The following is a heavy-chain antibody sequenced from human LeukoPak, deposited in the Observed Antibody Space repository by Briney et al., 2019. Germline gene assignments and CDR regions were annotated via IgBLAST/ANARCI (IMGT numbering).Heavy chain of an antibody. V-gene: IGHV1-24*01. J-gene: IGHJ3*02. Sequence: GASVKVSCKVSGYTLAELSMHWVRQAPGKGLEWMGGFDPEDGETIYAQKFQGRVTMTEDTSTDTAYMELSSLRSEDTAVYYCSGWYRYDAFDIWGQGTMVTVSS. D-gene: IGHD6-19*01. CDR1: GYTLAELS. CDR2: FDPEDGET. CDR3: SGWYRYDAFDI.